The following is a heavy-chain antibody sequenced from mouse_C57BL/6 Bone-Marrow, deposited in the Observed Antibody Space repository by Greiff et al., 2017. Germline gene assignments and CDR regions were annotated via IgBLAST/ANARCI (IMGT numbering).Heavy chain of an antibody. J-gene: IGHJ3*01. CDR1: GYTFTSYW. D-gene: IGHD1-1*01. Sequence: QVQLQQSGAELVMPGASVKLSCKASGYTFTSYWMHWVKQRPGQGLEWIGEIDPSDSYTNYNQKFKGKSTLTVDKSSSTAYMQLSSLTSEDSAVYYCARRDYGPWLAYWGQGTLVTVSA. V-gene: IGHV1-69*01. CDR2: IDPSDSYT. CDR3: ARRDYGPWLAY.